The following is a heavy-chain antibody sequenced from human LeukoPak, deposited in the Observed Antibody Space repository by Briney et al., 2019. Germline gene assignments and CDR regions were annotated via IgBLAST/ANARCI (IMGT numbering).Heavy chain of an antibody. CDR2: IYPNSGGT. Sequence: ASVRVSCKASGYTFTGYDMHWVRQAPGQGLEWMGWIYPNSGGTNYAQKFQGRVTMTRDKAISTAYMELSRLRSDGTAVYYCGRNYYDSSGYYSLGYWGQGTLVTVSS. CDR3: GRNYYDSSGYYSLGY. V-gene: IGHV1-2*02. D-gene: IGHD3-22*01. CDR1: GYTFTGYD. J-gene: IGHJ4*02.